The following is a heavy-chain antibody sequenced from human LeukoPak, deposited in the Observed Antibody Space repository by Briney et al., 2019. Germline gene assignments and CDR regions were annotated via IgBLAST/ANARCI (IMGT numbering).Heavy chain of an antibody. CDR2: ISGSGGST. Sequence: GGSLRLSCAASGFTFSSYAMSWVRQAPGKGLEWVSAISGSGGSTYYADSVKGRFTISRDNSKNTLYLQMNSLRAEDTAVYYCAKAQYYDFWSGYLYYYYYMDVWGKGTTVTVSS. J-gene: IGHJ6*03. CDR3: AKAQYYDFWSGYLYYYYYMDV. D-gene: IGHD3-3*01. CDR1: GFTFSSYA. V-gene: IGHV3-23*01.